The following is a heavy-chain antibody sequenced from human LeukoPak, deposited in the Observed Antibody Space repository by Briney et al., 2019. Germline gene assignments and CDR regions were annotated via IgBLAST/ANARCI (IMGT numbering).Heavy chain of an antibody. Sequence: GGSLSLSCAASGFTFINAWMAWVRQAPGKGLEWVGRIKAKAHGGTIEYAAPVKGRLTISRDDSKNTLYLQMNSLETEDTAVYYCTTDGVGVEGATYDNWGQGTLVSVSS. CDR1: GFTFINAW. CDR2: IKAKAHGGTI. CDR3: TTDGVGVEGATYDN. D-gene: IGHD1-26*01. J-gene: IGHJ4*02. V-gene: IGHV3-15*01.